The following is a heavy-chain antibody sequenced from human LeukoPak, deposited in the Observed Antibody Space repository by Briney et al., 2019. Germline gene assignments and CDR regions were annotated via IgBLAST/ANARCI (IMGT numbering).Heavy chain of an antibody. CDR1: AGSVSNTLHY. CDR3: ARLTKGRYFDYIFDY. D-gene: IGHD3-9*01. J-gene: IGHJ4*02. CDR2: INYIGSS. V-gene: IGHV4-39*01. Sequence: SETLSLTCSVSAGSVSNTLHYWGWIRQPPGKGLEWIGNINYIGSSAYNPSLRSRVTVSVDTSKNQFSLKMRSVTAADTAVYYCARLTKGRYFDYIFDYWGQGSLVTVSS.